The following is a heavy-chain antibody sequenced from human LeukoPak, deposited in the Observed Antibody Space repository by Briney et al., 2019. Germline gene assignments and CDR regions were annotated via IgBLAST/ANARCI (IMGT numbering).Heavy chain of an antibody. J-gene: IGHJ3*02. CDR3: AKDVAPTVVTPDAFDI. CDR1: GFTFSSYA. D-gene: IGHD4-23*01. Sequence: GGSLRLSCAASGFTFSSYAMSWVRQAPGKGLEWVSAISGSGGSTYYADSVKGRFTISRDNSKNTLYLQMNGLRAEDTAVYYCAKDVAPTVVTPDAFDIWGQGTMVTVSS. CDR2: ISGSGGST. V-gene: IGHV3-23*01.